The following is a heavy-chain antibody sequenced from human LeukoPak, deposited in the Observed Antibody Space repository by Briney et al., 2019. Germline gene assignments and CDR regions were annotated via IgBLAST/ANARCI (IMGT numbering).Heavy chain of an antibody. D-gene: IGHD3-10*01. CDR2: ISGTGGGNT. J-gene: IGHJ4*02. CDR3: VKDYYGSGSYSPRTYFDY. Sequence: GGSLRLSCAASGFTFSSYAMSWVRQAPGKGLEWVSSISGTGGGNTYYADSVKGRFTISRDNSKNTLYLQMSSLRAEDTAVYYCVKDYYGSGSYSPRTYFDYWGQGTLVTVSS. CDR1: GFTFSSYA. V-gene: IGHV3-23*01.